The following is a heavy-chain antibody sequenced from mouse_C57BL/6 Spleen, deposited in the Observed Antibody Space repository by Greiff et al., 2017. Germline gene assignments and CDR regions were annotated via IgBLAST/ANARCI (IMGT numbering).Heavy chain of an antibody. CDR1: GYTFTDYY. Sequence: QVQLQQSGPELVKPGASVKISCKASGYTFTDYYINWVKQRPGQGLEWIGWIFPGSGSTYYNEKFKGKATLTVDKSSRTAYMLLSSLTSEDSAVYFGARMKDIGLRNYFDYWGQGTTLTVSS. CDR3: ARMKDIGLRNYFDY. CDR2: IFPGSGST. D-gene: IGHD1-1*01. V-gene: IGHV1-75*01. J-gene: IGHJ2*01.